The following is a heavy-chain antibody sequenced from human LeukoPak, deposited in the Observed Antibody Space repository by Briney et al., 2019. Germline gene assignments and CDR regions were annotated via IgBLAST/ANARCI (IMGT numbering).Heavy chain of an antibody. D-gene: IGHD5-18*01. V-gene: IGHV4-4*07. CDR1: GASISSYY. CDR3: ATDDSYGLTY. CDR2: IYASGST. Sequence: SETLSLTCSVSGASISSYYWSWIRQPAGKGLEWIGRIYASGSTNYNPSLKSRVTMSLDTSKNQFSLIMSSVTAADTAVYYCATDDSYGLTYWGQGTLVTVSP. J-gene: IGHJ4*02.